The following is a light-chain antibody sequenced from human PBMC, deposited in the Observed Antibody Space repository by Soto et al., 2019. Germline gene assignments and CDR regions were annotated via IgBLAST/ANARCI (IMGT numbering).Light chain of an antibody. J-gene: IGKJ1*01. CDR3: QQYNNRPWR. Sequence: IVVTQYTLSLPVTPGEPASISCRSSQSLLHINGYNYLAWYQQKPGKAPKLLIYKASSLESGVPSRFSGSGSGTEFTLTISSLQSEDITVYTCQQYNNRPWRSAQRGKVDI. CDR1: QSLLHINGYNY. CDR2: KAS. V-gene: IGKV2-28*01.